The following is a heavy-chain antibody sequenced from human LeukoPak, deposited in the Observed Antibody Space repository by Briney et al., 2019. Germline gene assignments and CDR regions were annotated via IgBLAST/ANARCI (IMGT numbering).Heavy chain of an antibody. D-gene: IGHD3-10*02. Sequence: PSETLSLTCAVSGGFISSSDWWSWVRQPPGKGLEWIGEVYHSGSTKHNPSLMSRVTMSVDKSKNQFSLRLSSVTAADTAVYYCARSDNYVWFDPWGQGTLVTVSS. J-gene: IGHJ5*02. V-gene: IGHV4-4*02. CDR3: ARSDNYVWFDP. CDR2: VYHSGST. CDR1: GGFISSSDW.